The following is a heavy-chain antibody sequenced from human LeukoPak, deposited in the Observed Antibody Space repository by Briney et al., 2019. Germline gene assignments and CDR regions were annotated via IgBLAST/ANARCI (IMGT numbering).Heavy chain of an antibody. V-gene: IGHV3-23*01. J-gene: IGHJ5*02. CDR1: GFTFSSYD. CDR3: AKTSDAGFDP. Sequence: GGSLRLSCAASGFTFSSYDMHWVRQATGKGLEWVSAIGASGGNTYYADSVKGRFTISRDNSKNTLYLQMSSLRVEDTALYYCAKTSDAGFDPWGQGTLVTVSS. CDR2: IGASGGNT.